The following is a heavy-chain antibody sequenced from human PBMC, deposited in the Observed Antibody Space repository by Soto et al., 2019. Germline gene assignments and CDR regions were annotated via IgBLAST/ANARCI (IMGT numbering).Heavy chain of an antibody. J-gene: IGHJ4*02. V-gene: IGHV1-3*01. CDR2: INPSSGGT. Sequence: ASVKVSCKAAGYTFTSYAMHWVRQDPGERLEWMGWINPSSGGTKSPQKFQGRVTMTRDTSTSTVYMELSSLRSEDTAVYYCCSLDYGQWYWGQGTLVTVSS. CDR3: CSLDYGQWY. CDR1: GYTFTSYA. D-gene: IGHD3-10*01.